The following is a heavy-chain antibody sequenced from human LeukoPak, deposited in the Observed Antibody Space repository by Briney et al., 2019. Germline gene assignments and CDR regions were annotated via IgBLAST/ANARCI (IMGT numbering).Heavy chain of an antibody. J-gene: IGHJ6*02. V-gene: IGHV3-23*01. CDR3: ATTAGAAGGYYGMDV. CDR2: ISGSGGST. D-gene: IGHD6-13*01. CDR1: GFTFSSYA. Sequence: GGSLRLSCAASGFTFSSYAMSWVRQAPGKGLEWVSAISGSGGSTYYADSVKGRFTISRDNSKNTLYLQMNSLRAEDTAVYYCATTAGAAGGYYGMDVWGQGTTVTVSS.